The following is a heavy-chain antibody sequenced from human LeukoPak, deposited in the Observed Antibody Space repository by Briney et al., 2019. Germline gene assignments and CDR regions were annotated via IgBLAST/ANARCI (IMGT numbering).Heavy chain of an antibody. CDR2: IYYSGST. CDR1: GGSISSYY. Sequence: PSETLSLTCTVSGGSISSYYWSWIRQPPGKGLEWIGYIYYSGSTNYNPSLKSRVTISVDTSKNQFSLKLSSVTAADTAVYYCASYGDYHAFDIWGQGTMVTVSS. CDR3: ASYGDYHAFDI. J-gene: IGHJ3*02. D-gene: IGHD4-17*01. V-gene: IGHV4-59*01.